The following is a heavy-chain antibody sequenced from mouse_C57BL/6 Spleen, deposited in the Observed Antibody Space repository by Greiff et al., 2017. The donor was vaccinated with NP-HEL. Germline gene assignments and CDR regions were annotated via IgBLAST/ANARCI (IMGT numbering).Heavy chain of an antibody. D-gene: IGHD1-1*01. CDR3: AISTVVADYAMDY. V-gene: IGHV2-4*01. Sequence: QVQLKESGPGLVQPSQSLSITCTVSGFSLTSYGVHWVRQPPGKGLEWLGVIWSGGSTDYNAAFISRLSISKDNSKSQVFFKMNSLQADDTAIYYCAISTVVADYAMDYWGQGTSVTVSS. CDR1: GFSLTSYG. CDR2: IWSGGST. J-gene: IGHJ4*01.